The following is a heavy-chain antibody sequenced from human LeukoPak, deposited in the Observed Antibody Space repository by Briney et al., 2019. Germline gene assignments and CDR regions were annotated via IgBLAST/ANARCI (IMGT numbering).Heavy chain of an antibody. V-gene: IGHV3-30*18. J-gene: IGHJ5*02. CDR3: AKDFYAFSGSGQNWFDP. CDR1: GFTLSTYG. CDR2: ASYDGSIE. D-gene: IGHD3-10*01. Sequence: PGRSLRLSCVASGFTLSTYGMHWVRQAPGKGLEGVAIASYDGSIEHYADSVKGRFTISRDTSKNTLYLQMNSLRAEDTADYYCAKDFYAFSGSGQNWFDPWGQGTLVTVSS.